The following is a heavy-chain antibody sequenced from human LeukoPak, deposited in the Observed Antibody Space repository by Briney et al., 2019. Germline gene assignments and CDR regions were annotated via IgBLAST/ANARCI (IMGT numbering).Heavy chain of an antibody. Sequence: KTSETLSLTCTVSGGSISSSSYYWGWLRQPPGKGLEGIGSIYYSGSTYYTPSLKSRVTMSVDTSKNQLSLKLSSVTAADTAVYYCARDRHPTVVMIPGALDLWGQGTMVTVSS. D-gene: IGHD4-23*01. J-gene: IGHJ3*01. CDR3: ARDRHPTVVMIPGALDL. CDR2: IYYSGST. CDR1: GGSISSSSYY. V-gene: IGHV4-39*07.